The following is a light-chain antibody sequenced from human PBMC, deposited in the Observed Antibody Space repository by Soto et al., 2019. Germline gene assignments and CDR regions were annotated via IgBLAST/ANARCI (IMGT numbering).Light chain of an antibody. CDR1: SSDVGGYNY. CDR3: SSYXSSSTYVV. V-gene: IGLV2-14*01. J-gene: IGLJ2*01. CDR2: DVS. Sequence: QSALTQPASVSGSPGQSITISCTGTSSDVGGYNYVSWYQQHPGKAPKLMIYDVSNRPSGVSNRFSGSKSGNTASLTISGLQAEXXADYYXSSYXSSSTYVVFGGGTKLTVL.